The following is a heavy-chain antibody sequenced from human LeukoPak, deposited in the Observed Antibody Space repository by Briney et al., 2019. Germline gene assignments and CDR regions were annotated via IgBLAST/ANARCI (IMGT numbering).Heavy chain of an antibody. CDR1: GYTFTSYY. CDR3: ASSGYRSSWFGAYYYYYMDV. V-gene: IGHV1-46*01. J-gene: IGHJ6*03. D-gene: IGHD6-13*01. CDR2: INPSGGST. Sequence: ASVKVSCKASGYTFTSYYMHWVRQAPGQGLEWMGIINPSGGSTSYAQKFQGRVTMTRNTSTSTVDMELSSLRSEDTAVYYCASSGYRSSWFGAYYYYYMDVWGKGTAVTVSS.